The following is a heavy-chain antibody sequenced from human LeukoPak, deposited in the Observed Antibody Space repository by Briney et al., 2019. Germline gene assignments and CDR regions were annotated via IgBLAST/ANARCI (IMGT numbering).Heavy chain of an antibody. J-gene: IGHJ6*02. D-gene: IGHD3-3*01. CDR2: INHSGST. CDR1: GGSFSGYY. Sequence: PSGTLSLTCAVYGGSFSGYYWSWIRQPPGKGLEWIGEINHSGSTNYNPSLKSRVTISVDTSKNQFSLKLSSVTAADTAVYYCARADYDFWSGYLTHYGIDVWGQGTTVTVSS. V-gene: IGHV4-34*01. CDR3: ARADYDFWSGYLTHYGIDV.